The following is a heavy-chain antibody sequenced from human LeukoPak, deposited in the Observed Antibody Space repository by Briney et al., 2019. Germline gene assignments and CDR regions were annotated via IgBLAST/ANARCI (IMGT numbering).Heavy chain of an antibody. CDR1: GGSFSGYY. J-gene: IGHJ6*03. D-gene: IGHD3-22*01. Sequence: SETLSLTCAVYGGSFSGYYWSWIRQPPGKGLEWIGEINHSGSTNYNPSLKSRVTISVDTSKNQFSLKLSSVTAADTAVYYCARGRANYYDSSGYYRHYYYYYMDVWGKGTTVTVSS. CDR2: INHSGST. V-gene: IGHV4-34*01. CDR3: ARGRANYYDSSGYYRHYYYYYMDV.